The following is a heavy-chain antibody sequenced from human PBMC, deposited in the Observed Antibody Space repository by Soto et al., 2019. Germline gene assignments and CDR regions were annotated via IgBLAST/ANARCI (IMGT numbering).Heavy chain of an antibody. Sequence: ASVRVSCKASGYTFTDYYIHWVRQAPGQGLEWMGVINPSGGSTTYAQRFQGRVTMTRDTSTSTVYMELSSLRSEDTAVYYCARGVMIAFGGVIVDNWFDPWGQGTLVTVSS. D-gene: IGHD3-16*02. V-gene: IGHV1-46*01. CDR1: GYTFTDYY. CDR2: INPSGGST. CDR3: ARGVMIAFGGVIVDNWFDP. J-gene: IGHJ5*02.